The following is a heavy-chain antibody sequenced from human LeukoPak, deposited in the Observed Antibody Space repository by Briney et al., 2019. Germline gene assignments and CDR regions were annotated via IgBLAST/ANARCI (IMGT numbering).Heavy chain of an antibody. CDR3: AKGLSDYYYYMDV. CDR2: IRYDGSNK. D-gene: IGHD2-15*01. Sequence: GGSLRLSCAASGFTFSSYGMHWVRQAPGKGLEWVAFIRYDGSNKYYADSVKGRFTISRDNSKNTLYLRMNSLRAEDTAVYYCAKGLSDYYYYMDVWGKGTTVTVSS. V-gene: IGHV3-30*02. J-gene: IGHJ6*03. CDR1: GFTFSSYG.